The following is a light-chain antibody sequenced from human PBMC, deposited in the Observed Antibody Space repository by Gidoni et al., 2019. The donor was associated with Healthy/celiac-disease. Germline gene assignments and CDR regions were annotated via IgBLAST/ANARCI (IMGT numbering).Light chain of an antibody. J-gene: IGLJ2*01. V-gene: IGLV2-14*01. Sequence: QSALTQPASVSGSPGQSITIPCTGTSSDVGGYNYVSWYQQHPGKAPKLMIYEVSNRPSGVPDRFSGSKSGNTASLTISGLQAEDEADYYCSSYTSSSTLDVVFGGGTKLTVL. CDR2: EVS. CDR3: SSYTSSSTLDVV. CDR1: SSDVGGYNY.